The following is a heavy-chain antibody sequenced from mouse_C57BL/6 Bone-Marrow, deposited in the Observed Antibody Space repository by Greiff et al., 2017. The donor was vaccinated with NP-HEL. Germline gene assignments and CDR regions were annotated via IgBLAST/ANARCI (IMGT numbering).Heavy chain of an antibody. D-gene: IGHD2-1*01. CDR3: ARDKHRGAYGNYGFAY. CDR1: GFTFSDCY. J-gene: IGHJ3*01. Sequence: EVKLMESEGGLVQPGSSMKLSCTASGFTFSDCYMAWVRQVPEKGLEWVANINYDGSSTYYLDSLKSRFIISRDNAKNILYLQMSSLKSEDTATYYCARDKHRGAYGNYGFAYWGQGTLVTVSA. V-gene: IGHV5-16*01. CDR2: INYDGSST.